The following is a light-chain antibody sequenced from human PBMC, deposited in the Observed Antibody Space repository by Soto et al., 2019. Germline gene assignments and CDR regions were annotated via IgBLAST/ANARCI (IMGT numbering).Light chain of an antibody. Sequence: QAVVTQEPSLTVSPGGTVTLTCGSSTGAVTSGHYPYWFQQKPGQAPRTLIYDASNKHSWTPARFSGSLLGGKAALTLSGAQPEDEADYYCLLSYSGARGGVFGGGTKLTVL. V-gene: IGLV7-46*01. J-gene: IGLJ3*02. CDR1: TGAVTSGHY. CDR2: DAS. CDR3: LLSYSGARGGV.